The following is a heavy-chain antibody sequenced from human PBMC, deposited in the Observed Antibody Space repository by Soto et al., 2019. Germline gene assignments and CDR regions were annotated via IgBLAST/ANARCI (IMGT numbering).Heavy chain of an antibody. CDR2: IKSDGSST. D-gene: IGHD2-15*01. J-gene: IGHJ4*02. Sequence: PGGSLRLSCAASGFTVSSYWMHWVRQAPGKGLVWVSRIKSDGSSTSYADSVKGRFTISRDTAKNTLYLQMNSLRAEDTAVYYCAREACSGGSCYYFGRDYWGQGTLVTVSS. V-gene: IGHV3-74*01. CDR3: AREACSGGSCYYFGRDY. CDR1: GFTVSSYW.